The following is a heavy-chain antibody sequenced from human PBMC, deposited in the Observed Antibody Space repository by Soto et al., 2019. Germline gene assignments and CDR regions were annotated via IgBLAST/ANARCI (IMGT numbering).Heavy chain of an antibody. CDR1: GGSFSGYY. J-gene: IGHJ5*02. D-gene: IGHD1-20*01. Sequence: SETLSLTCAVYGGSFSGYYWSWIRQPPGKGLEWIGEINHSGSTNYNPSLKSRVTISVDTSKNQFSLKLSSVTAADTAVYYCARGPSYNWNRDSNWFDPWGQGTLVTVSS. CDR3: ARGPSYNWNRDSNWFDP. V-gene: IGHV4-34*01. CDR2: INHSGST.